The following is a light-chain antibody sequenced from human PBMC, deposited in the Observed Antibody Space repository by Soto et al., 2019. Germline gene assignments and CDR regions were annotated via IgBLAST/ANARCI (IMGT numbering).Light chain of an antibody. Sequence: QSVLPHLPSASGTPGQRGTISCSGSSSNIGSNTVNWYQQLPGKAPKLLIYSNNQRPSGVPDRFSGSKSGTSASLAISGLQSEDEADYYCAAWDDSLNDVVFGGGTKVTV. CDR2: SNN. CDR3: AAWDDSLNDVV. J-gene: IGLJ2*01. V-gene: IGLV1-44*01. CDR1: SSNIGSNT.